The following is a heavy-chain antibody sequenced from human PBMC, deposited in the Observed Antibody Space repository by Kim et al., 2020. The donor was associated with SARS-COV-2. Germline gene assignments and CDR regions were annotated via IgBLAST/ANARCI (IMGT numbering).Heavy chain of an antibody. V-gene: IGHV4-39*01. J-gene: IGHJ5*02. D-gene: IGHD2-2*01. CDR3: ARVGGDIVVVPAAMVFFSWFDP. CDR1: GGSISSSSYF. CDR2: IYYSGST. Sequence: SETLSLTCTVSGGSISSSSYFWGWIRQPPGKGEWIGNIYYSGSTYYNPSLKSRVTISVDTSKNQFSLKLSSVTAADTAVYYCARVGGDIVVVPAAMVFFSWFDPWGQGTLVTVSS.